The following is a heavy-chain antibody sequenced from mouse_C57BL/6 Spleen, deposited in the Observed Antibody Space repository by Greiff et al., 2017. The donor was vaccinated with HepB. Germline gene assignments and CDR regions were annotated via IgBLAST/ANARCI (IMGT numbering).Heavy chain of an antibody. CDR1: GYTFTSYW. J-gene: IGHJ1*03. V-gene: IGHV1-69*01. CDR3: ARQGGSSRYWYFDV. D-gene: IGHD1-1*01. Sequence: QVHVKQPGAELVMPGASVKLSCKASGYTFTSYWMHWVKQRPGQGLEWIGEIDPSDSYTNYNQKFKGKSTLTVDKSSSTAYMQLSSLTSEASAVYYCARQGGSSRYWYFDVWGTGTTVTVSS. CDR2: IDPSDSYT.